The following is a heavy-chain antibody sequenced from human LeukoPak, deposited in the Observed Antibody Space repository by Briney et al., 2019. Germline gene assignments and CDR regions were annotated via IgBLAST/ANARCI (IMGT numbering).Heavy chain of an antibody. Sequence: SETLSLTCTVSGGSISSYYWSWIRQPPGKGLEWIGYIYYSGSTNYNPSLKSRVTISVDTSKNQFSLKLSSVTAADTAVYYCARALRGAVAGLPGYWGQGTLVTVSS. V-gene: IGHV4-59*01. CDR2: IYYSGST. D-gene: IGHD6-19*01. J-gene: IGHJ4*02. CDR1: GGSISSYY. CDR3: ARALRGAVAGLPGY.